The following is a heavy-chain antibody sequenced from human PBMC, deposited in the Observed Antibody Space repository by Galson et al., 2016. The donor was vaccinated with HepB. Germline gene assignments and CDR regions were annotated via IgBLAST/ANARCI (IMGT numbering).Heavy chain of an antibody. CDR1: GFTFSSYA. CDR3: ANPGTYLLY. V-gene: IGHV3-23*01. D-gene: IGHD2-21*01. J-gene: IGHJ4*02. CDR2: ISDNGGST. Sequence: SLRLSCAASGFTFSSYAMSWVRQAPGKGLEWVSGISDNGGSTFYADSVKGRFTISRDNSKNTVYLQMNSLRAEDTAKYYCANPGTYLLYWGQGTLVTASS.